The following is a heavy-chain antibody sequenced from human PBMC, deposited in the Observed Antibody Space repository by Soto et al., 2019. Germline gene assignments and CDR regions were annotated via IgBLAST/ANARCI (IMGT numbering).Heavy chain of an antibody. CDR2: IYYSGST. J-gene: IGHJ6*03. CDR3: ARPPNWNDVRGVGYYYMDV. CDR1: GGSISSSSYY. V-gene: IGHV4-39*01. Sequence: QLQLQESGPGLVKPSETLSLTCTVSGGSISSSSYYWGWIRQPPGKGLEWIGSIYYSGSTYYNPSLKSRVTISVATSKNQFSLKLSSVTAADTAVYYCARPPNWNDVRGVGYYYMDVWGKGTTVTVSS. D-gene: IGHD1-20*01.